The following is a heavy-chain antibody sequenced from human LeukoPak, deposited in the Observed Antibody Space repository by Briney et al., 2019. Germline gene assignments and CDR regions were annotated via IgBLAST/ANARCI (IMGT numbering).Heavy chain of an antibody. D-gene: IGHD3-10*01. J-gene: IGHJ4*02. V-gene: IGHV3-30*18. CDR1: GFTFSSYG. Sequence: GGSLRLSCAASGFTFSSYGMHWVRQAPGKGLELVAVISYDGSNKYYADSVKGRFTISRDNSKNTLYLQMNSLRAEDTAVYYCAKDKRPLWFEGEHYPDYWGQGTLVTVSS. CDR2: ISYDGSNK. CDR3: AKDKRPLWFEGEHYPDY.